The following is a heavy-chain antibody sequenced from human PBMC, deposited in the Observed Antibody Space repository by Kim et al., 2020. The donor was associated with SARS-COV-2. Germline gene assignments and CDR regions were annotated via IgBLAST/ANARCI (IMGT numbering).Heavy chain of an antibody. J-gene: IGHJ4*02. V-gene: IGHV1-2*02. CDR1: GYTFTGYY. CDR2: INPNSGGT. Sequence: ASVKVSCKASGYTFTGYYMHWVRQAPGQGLEWMGWINPNSGGTNYAQKFQGRVTMTRDTSISTAYMELSRLRSDDTAVYYCARVVYYDSSGYFDYWGQGTLVTVSS. D-gene: IGHD3-22*01. CDR3: ARVVYYDSSGYFDY.